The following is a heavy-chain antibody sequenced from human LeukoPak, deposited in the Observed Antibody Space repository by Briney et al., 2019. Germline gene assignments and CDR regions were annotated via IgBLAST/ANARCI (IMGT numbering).Heavy chain of an antibody. J-gene: IGHJ3*02. Sequence: PGGSLRLSCSASGFTFSSYAMHWVRQAPGKGLECVSAISSNGGSTYYADSVKGRFTISRDNSKNTLYLQMSSLRAEDTAVYYCVKERNYDILTGYYHDAFDIWGQGTMVTVSS. CDR3: VKERNYDILTGYYHDAFDI. V-gene: IGHV3-64D*06. D-gene: IGHD3-9*01. CDR1: GFTFSSYA. CDR2: ISSNGGST.